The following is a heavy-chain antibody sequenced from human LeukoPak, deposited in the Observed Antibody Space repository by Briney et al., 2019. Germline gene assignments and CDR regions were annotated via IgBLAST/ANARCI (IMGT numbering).Heavy chain of an antibody. CDR1: GYVFPGYY. V-gene: IGHV1-2*02. Sequence: GASVKVSCKASGYVFPGYYIYWVRQAPGQGLEWVGWINPKSGDSNYGQRFQGRVIMTRDTSTTTAYVEVSRLASDDTAVYYCTRGSSYGLPHQFWGQGTLVTVSS. CDR2: INPKSGDS. CDR3: TRGSSYGLPHQF. J-gene: IGHJ4*02. D-gene: IGHD5-18*01.